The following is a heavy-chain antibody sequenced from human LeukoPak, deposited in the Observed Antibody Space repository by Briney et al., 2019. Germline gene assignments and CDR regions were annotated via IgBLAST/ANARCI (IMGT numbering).Heavy chain of an antibody. V-gene: IGHV3-30*04. J-gene: IGHJ4*02. CDR2: ISNDGRNK. D-gene: IGHD3-3*02. Sequence: GGSLRLSCAASGFTFSSYAMHWVRQAPGKGLEWVALISNDGRNKYHADSVKGRFTISRDNSKNTLYLQMNSLRAEDTAVYYCAKDIKISHVPVPPDYWGQGTLVTVSS. CDR1: GFTFSSYA. CDR3: AKDIKISHVPVPPDY.